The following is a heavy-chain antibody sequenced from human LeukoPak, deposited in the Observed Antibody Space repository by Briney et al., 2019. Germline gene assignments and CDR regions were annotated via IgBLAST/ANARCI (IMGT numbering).Heavy chain of an antibody. CDR2: FDPEDGET. V-gene: IGHV1-24*01. D-gene: IGHD2/OR15-2a*01. J-gene: IGHJ6*02. CDR3: ATASRENVQSDYYYGMDV. CDR1: GYTLTELS. Sequence: ASVKVSCKVSGYTLTELSMHWVRQAPGKGLEWMGGFDPEDGETIYAQKFQGRVTMTEDTSTDTAYMELSSLRSEDTAVYYCATASRENVQSDYYYGMDVWGQGTTVTVSS.